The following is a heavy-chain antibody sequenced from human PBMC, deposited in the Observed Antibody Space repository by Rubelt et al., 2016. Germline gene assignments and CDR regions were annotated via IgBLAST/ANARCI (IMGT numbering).Heavy chain of an antibody. D-gene: IGHD4-17*01. CDR1: GFTFRSYA. Sequence: EVQLVESGGGLVQPGRSLRLSCAASGFTFRSYAMNWVREAPGKGLEWISYSSSSGGTIYYADAVKGRFTVPRDNAKNTLYVPMNRLRAEDTSVYYCARLSTVIEAFDIWGQGTMVTVSS. V-gene: IGHV3-48*03. J-gene: IGHJ3*02. CDR3: ARLSTVIEAFDI. CDR2: SSSSGGTI.